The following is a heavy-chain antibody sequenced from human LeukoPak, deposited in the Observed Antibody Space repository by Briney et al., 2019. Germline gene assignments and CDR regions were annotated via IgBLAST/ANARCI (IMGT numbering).Heavy chain of an antibody. CDR1: GFSFSSYG. J-gene: IGHJ4*03. CDR2: IWYDGTNK. V-gene: IGHV3-33*01. Sequence: GRSLRLSCAASGFSFSSYGMHWVGQAPGKGLEWVAVIWYDGTNKYYADSVKGRFTISRDNSKNTLYLQMNSLRAEDTAVYYCARDPRGFSYSKYYFDYWGQGTTVTVSS. CDR3: ARDPRGFSYSKYYFDY. D-gene: IGHD5-18*01.